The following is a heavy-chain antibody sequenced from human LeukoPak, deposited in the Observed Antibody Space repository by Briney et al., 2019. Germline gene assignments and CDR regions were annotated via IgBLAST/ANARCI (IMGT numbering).Heavy chain of an antibody. V-gene: IGHV1-69*13. D-gene: IGHD5-24*01. J-gene: IGHJ3*02. CDR2: ITPIFGTT. CDR3: ARDRVERWLQGDAFDI. Sequence: SVKVSCKASGGTFSNYAISWVRQAPGQGLEWMGGITPIFGTTNYAHKFQGRVTITADESTSTAYMELSSLRSEDTAVYYCARDRVERWLQGDAFDIWGQGTMVTVSA. CDR1: GGTFSNYA.